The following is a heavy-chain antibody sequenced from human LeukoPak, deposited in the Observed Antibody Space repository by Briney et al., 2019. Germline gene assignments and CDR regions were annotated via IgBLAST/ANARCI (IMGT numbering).Heavy chain of an antibody. CDR3: ARGEYCSSTSCPFDY. V-gene: IGHV4-31*03. J-gene: IGHJ4*02. CDR1: GGSISSGGYY. D-gene: IGHD2-2*01. Sequence: SETLSLTCTVSGGSISSGGYYWSWIRQHPGKGLEWIGYIYYSGSTYYNPSLKSRVTISVDTSKNQFSLKLSSVTAADTAVYYCARGEYCSSTSCPFDYWGLGTLVTVSS. CDR2: IYYSGST.